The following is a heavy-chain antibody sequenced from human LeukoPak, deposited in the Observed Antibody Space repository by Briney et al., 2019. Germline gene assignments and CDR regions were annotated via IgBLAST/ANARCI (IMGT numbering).Heavy chain of an antibody. J-gene: IGHJ4*02. Sequence: SETLSLTCTVSGGSISSGDYYWSWIRQPPGKGLEWIGYIDYSGSTYYNPSLKSRVTISVDTSKNQFSLKLSSVTAADTAVYYCARTTLGYCSGGSSYSFDYWGQGTLVTVSS. D-gene: IGHD2-15*01. CDR3: ARTTLGYCSGGSSYSFDY. V-gene: IGHV4-30-4*01. CDR1: GGSISSGDYY. CDR2: IDYSGST.